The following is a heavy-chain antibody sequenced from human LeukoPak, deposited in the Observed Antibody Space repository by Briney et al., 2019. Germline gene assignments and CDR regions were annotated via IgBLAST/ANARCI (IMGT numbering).Heavy chain of an antibody. V-gene: IGHV1-2*02. CDR3: ARGSDYYDSSGYYSDY. D-gene: IGHD3-22*01. CDR2: INPNSGGT. J-gene: IGHJ4*02. Sequence: ASVKVSCKASGYTFTGYYMHWVRQAPGQGLEWMGWINPNSGGTNYAQKFQGRVTMTRDTSISTAYMELSRLRSDVTAVYYCARGSDYYDSSGYYSDYWGQGTLVTVSS. CDR1: GYTFTGYY.